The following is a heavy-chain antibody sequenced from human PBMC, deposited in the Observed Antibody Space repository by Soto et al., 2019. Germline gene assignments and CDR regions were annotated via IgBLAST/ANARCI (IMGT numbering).Heavy chain of an antibody. D-gene: IGHD2-15*01. CDR2: INHSGST. V-gene: IGHV4-34*01. J-gene: IGHJ6*03. CDR3: ARGFPARYCSGGSCYTNYYYYMDV. CDR1: GGSFSGYY. Sequence: SETLSLTCAVYGGSFSGYYWSWIRQPPGKGLEWIGEINHSGSTNYNPSLKSRVTISVDTSKNQFSLKLGSVTAADTAVYYCARGFPARYCSGGSCYTNYYYYMDVWGKGTTVTVSS.